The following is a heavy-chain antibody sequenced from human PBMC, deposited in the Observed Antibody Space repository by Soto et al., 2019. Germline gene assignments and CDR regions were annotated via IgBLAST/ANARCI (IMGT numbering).Heavy chain of an antibody. V-gene: IGHV1-69*01. CDR2: IIPIFGTG. D-gene: IGHD5-12*01. Sequence: QVQLVQSGAEVKKPGSSVKVSCKASGGTFSNYAINWVRQAPGQGLEWMGGIIPIFGTGNYAQKFQGRVTITADESTSTAYLDLSGLRPEETAVYYCARPVEMATISRSYLFYWGQGTLVTVSS. J-gene: IGHJ4*02. CDR3: ARPVEMATISRSYLFY. CDR1: GGTFSNYA.